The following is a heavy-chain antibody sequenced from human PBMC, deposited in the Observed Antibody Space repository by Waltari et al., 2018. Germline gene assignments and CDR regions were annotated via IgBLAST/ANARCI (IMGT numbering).Heavy chain of an antibody. CDR2: INAGNGNT. D-gene: IGHD6-13*01. CDR3: ARGVTAAAAGLALGAFDI. J-gene: IGHJ3*02. CDR1: GYTFTSYA. Sequence: QVQLVQSGAEVKKPGASVKVSCKASGYTFTSYAMHWVRQAPGQRLEWMGWINAGNGNTKYSREFQGRVTITRDTSASTAYMELSSLRSEDMAVYYCARGVTAAAAGLALGAFDIWGQGTMVTVSS. V-gene: IGHV1-3*03.